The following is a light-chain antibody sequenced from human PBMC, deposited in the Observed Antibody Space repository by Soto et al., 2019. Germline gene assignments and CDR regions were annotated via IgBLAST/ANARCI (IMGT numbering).Light chain of an antibody. J-gene: IGLJ2*01. CDR1: SSDVGGYNY. CDR3: SSYTGSSTYVV. V-gene: IGLV2-14*01. CDR2: DVS. Sequence: QSALTQPASVSGSPGQSITISCTGTSSDVGGYNYVSWYQQHPGKAPKLMIYDVSNRPSGVSNRFSGCKSGNTAYLNISGHQAEDEAEYYCSSYTGSSTYVVFGGGTKRTLL.